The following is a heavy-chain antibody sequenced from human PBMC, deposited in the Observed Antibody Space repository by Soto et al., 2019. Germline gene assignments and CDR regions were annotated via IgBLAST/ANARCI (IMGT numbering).Heavy chain of an antibody. CDR1: GFTFSNAW. J-gene: IGHJ6*02. CDR2: IKSKTDGGTT. D-gene: IGHD3-9*01. Sequence: GGSLRLSCAASGFTFSNAWMSWVRQAQGKGLEWVGRIKSKTDGGTTDYAAPVKGRFTISRDDSKNTLYLQMNSLKTEDTAVYYCTTDRNLGILTGYYPAYYYGMDVWGQGTTVTVS. CDR3: TTDRNLGILTGYYPAYYYGMDV. V-gene: IGHV3-15*01.